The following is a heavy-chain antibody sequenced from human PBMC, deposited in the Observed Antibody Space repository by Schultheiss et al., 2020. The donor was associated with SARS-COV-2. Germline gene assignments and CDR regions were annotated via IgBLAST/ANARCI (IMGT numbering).Heavy chain of an antibody. CDR3: ARDAERGAALFPDALVS. V-gene: IGHV1-69*13. CDR1: GGTFSSYA. CDR2: IIPIFGTA. D-gene: IGHD1-26*01. Sequence: SVKVSCKASGGTFSSYAISWVRQAPGQGLEWMGGIIPIFGTANYAQKFQGRVTITADESTNTAYMELSSLRLEDTALYYCARDAERGAALFPDALVSWGQGTMVTVSS. J-gene: IGHJ3*02.